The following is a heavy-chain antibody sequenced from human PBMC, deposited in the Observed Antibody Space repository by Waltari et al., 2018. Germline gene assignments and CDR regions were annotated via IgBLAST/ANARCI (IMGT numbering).Heavy chain of an antibody. CDR2: INHSGRT. J-gene: IGHJ4*02. D-gene: IGHD2-15*01. Sequence: QVQLQQWGAGLLKPSETLSLTCAVYGGSFSGYYWSWIRQPPGKGREWIGEINHSGRTNYNPALKSRVTISVDTSKNQFSLKLSSVTAADTAVYYCARGGYYGDYWGQGTLVTVSS. CDR1: GGSFSGYY. CDR3: ARGGYYGDY. V-gene: IGHV4-34*01.